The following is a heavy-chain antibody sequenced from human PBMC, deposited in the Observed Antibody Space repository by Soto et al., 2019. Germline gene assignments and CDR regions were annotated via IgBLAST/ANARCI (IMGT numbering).Heavy chain of an antibody. V-gene: IGHV4-34*01. D-gene: IGHD6-19*01. Sequence: PSETLSLTCAVYGESFSGYYWSWIRQPPGKGLEWIGEINHSGSTNYNPSLKSRVTISVDTSKNQFSLKLSSVTAADTAVYYCARVAVAGTRVDYWGQGTLVTSPQ. CDR3: ARVAVAGTRVDY. CDR2: INHSGST. CDR1: GESFSGYY. J-gene: IGHJ4*02.